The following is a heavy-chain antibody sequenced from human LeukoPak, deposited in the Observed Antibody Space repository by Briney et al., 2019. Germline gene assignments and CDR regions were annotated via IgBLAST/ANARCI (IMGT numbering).Heavy chain of an antibody. J-gene: IGHJ4*02. V-gene: IGHV6-1*01. CDR3: TRENSAGWTDH. D-gene: IGHD6-19*01. Sequence: SQTLSLTCAISGDGVSSNSAAWNSIRQSPSRGLEWLGRTYYRSKWYNDYAVSLKSRISINPDASKNQFSLQLNSVTPEDTAVYYCTRENSAGWTDHWGPGTQVTVSS. CDR1: GDGVSSNSAA. CDR2: TYYRSKWYN.